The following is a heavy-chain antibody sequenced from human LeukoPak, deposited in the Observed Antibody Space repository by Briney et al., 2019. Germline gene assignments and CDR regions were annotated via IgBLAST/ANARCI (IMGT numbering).Heavy chain of an antibody. Sequence: SVKVSCKASGGTFSSYAISWVRQAPGQGLEWMGGIIPIFGTANYPQKFQGRVTITADESTSTAYMELSSLRSEDTAVYYCAREMKLGYCSSTSCFHYAFDIWGQGTMVTVSS. CDR2: IIPIFGTA. CDR1: GGTFSSYA. J-gene: IGHJ3*02. V-gene: IGHV1-69*13. D-gene: IGHD2-2*01. CDR3: AREMKLGYCSSTSCFHYAFDI.